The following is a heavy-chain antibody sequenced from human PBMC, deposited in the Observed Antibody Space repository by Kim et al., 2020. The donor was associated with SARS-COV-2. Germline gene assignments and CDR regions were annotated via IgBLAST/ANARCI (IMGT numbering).Heavy chain of an antibody. D-gene: IGHD1-1*01. CDR3: ARSRRLPHWNLNAFDY. V-gene: IGHV4-30-2*01. Sequence: SETLSLTCAVSGGSISSGGYSWSWIRQPPGKGLEWIGYIYHSGSTYYNPSLKSRVTISVDRSKNQFSLKLSSVTAADTAVYYCARSRRLPHWNLNAFDYWGQGTLVTVSS. J-gene: IGHJ4*02. CDR2: IYHSGST. CDR1: GGSISSGGYS.